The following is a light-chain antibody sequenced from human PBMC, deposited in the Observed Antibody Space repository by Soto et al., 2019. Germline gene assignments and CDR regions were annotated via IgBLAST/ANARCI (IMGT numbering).Light chain of an antibody. CDR2: DAY. CDR3: QQRHMWPIT. CDR1: QSFRGL. V-gene: IGKV3-11*01. J-gene: IGKJ5*01. Sequence: EFVLTQSPGTLSLSPGESATLSCRASQSFRGLLAWYQQKPGQAPRLLIYDAYNRATGIPPRFSGSGSGTDFTLTISSLEPEDSAVYYCQQRHMWPITFGQGTRLEIK.